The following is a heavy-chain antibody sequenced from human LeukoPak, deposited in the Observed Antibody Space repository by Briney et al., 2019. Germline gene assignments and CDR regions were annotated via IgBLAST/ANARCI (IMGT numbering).Heavy chain of an antibody. J-gene: IGHJ6*02. Sequence: GASVKVSCKASGYTFTSYAIHWVRQAPGQRLEWMGWINAGNGNTKYSQKFQDRVSMTRDTSASAAYMELSSLRSEGTAVYYCARATTDYYYYGMDVWGQGTTVTVSS. CDR2: INAGNGNT. V-gene: IGHV1-3*01. CDR1: GYTFTSYA. D-gene: IGHD1-14*01. CDR3: ARATTDYYYYGMDV.